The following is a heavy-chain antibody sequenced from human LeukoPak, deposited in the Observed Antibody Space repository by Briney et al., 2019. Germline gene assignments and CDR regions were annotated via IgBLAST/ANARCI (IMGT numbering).Heavy chain of an antibody. CDR1: GFTFSSYS. D-gene: IGHD4-11*01. V-gene: IGHV3-48*01. J-gene: IGHJ4*02. CDR2: ISSSSSTI. Sequence: GGSLRLSCAASGFTFSSYSMNWVRQAPGKGLEWVSYISSSSSTIYYGGSVKGRFTVSRDNAKNLLYLQMNSLRAEDTAVYFCARDSYSKNDYWGQGTLVTVSS. CDR3: ARDSYSKNDY.